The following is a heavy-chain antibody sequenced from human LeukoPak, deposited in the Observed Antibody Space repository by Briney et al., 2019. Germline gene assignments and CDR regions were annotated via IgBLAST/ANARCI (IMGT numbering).Heavy chain of an antibody. V-gene: IGHV3-30*04. CDR1: GFTFSTYA. J-gene: IGHJ4*02. Sequence: PGGSLTLSCAASGFTFSTYAMHWVRQAPGKGLGWVAVISYDGSNKYYADSVKGLFTLPRDNSKNTLYLQMNSLRAEDTAVYYCARERGYYDSSGYYDGGFDYWGQGTLVTVSS. CDR2: ISYDGSNK. D-gene: IGHD3-22*01. CDR3: ARERGYYDSSGYYDGGFDY.